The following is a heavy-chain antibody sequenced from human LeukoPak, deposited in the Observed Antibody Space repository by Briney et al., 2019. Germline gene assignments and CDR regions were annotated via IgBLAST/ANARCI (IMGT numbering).Heavy chain of an antibody. CDR2: ISSNGGST. Sequence: GGSLRLSCAASGFTFSSYAMHWVRQAPGKGLEHVSAISSNGGSTYYANSVKGRFTISRDNAKNSLYLQMNSLRAEDTAVYYCARRGHGYGSPFDYWGQGTLVTVSS. V-gene: IGHV3-64*01. D-gene: IGHD5-18*01. CDR3: ARRGHGYGSPFDY. CDR1: GFTFSSYA. J-gene: IGHJ4*02.